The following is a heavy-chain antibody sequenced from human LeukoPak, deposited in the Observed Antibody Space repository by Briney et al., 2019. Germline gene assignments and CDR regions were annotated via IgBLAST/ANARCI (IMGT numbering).Heavy chain of an antibody. Sequence: SETLSLTCTVSGGSISSSSYYWGWIRQPPGKGLEWIGSIYYSGSTYYNPSLKSRVTISVDTSKNQFSLKLSSVTAADTAVYHCARPSSSSWYSGWFDPWGQGTLVTVSS. D-gene: IGHD6-13*01. CDR1: GGSISSSSYY. J-gene: IGHJ5*02. CDR2: IYYSGST. V-gene: IGHV4-39*01. CDR3: ARPSSSSWYSGWFDP.